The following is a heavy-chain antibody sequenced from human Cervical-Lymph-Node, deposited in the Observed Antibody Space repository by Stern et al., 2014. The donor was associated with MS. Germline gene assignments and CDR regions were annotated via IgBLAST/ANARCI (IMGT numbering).Heavy chain of an antibody. J-gene: IGHJ5*02. CDR1: GYTFTTYV. Sequence: QVQLVQSEAEVKKPGASVKVSCKASGYTFTTYVTHWLRQAPGQGLEWMAWITTANGYTKYSQIFQGRVTLTRDTSANTVYMKLSNLRSDDTAVYFCARDPIRPIVIGWEGRQFDPWGQGTLISVSS. CDR2: ITTANGYT. D-gene: IGHD2-21*01. CDR3: ARDPIRPIVIGWEGRQFDP. V-gene: IGHV1-3*04.